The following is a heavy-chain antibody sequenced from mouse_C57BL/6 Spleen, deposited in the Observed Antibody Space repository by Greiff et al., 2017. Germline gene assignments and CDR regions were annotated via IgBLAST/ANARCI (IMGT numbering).Heavy chain of an antibody. Sequence: EVQGVESGGGLVQPGGSMKLSCVASGFTFSNYWMNWVRQSPEKGLEWVAQIRLKSDNYATHYAESVKGRFTISRDDSKSSVYLQMNNLRAEDTGIYYCTGGGPAWFAYWGQGTLVTVSA. J-gene: IGHJ3*01. D-gene: IGHD1-1*02. CDR2: IRLKSDNYAT. CDR1: GFTFSNYW. CDR3: TGGGPAWFAY. V-gene: IGHV6-3*01.